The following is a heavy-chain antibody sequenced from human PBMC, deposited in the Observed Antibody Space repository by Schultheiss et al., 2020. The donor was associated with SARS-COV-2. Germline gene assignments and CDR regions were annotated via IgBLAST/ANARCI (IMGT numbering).Heavy chain of an antibody. CDR2: INPNSGGT. CDR3: VAINCSGGSCYMNYYYGMDV. V-gene: IGHV1-2*02. Sequence: ASVKVSCKASGGTFSSYAISWVRQAPGQGLEWMGWINPNSGGTNYAQKFQGRVTMTRDTSTSTVYMELSSLRSEDTAVYYCVAINCSGGSCYMNYYYGMDVWGQGTTVTVSS. J-gene: IGHJ6*02. D-gene: IGHD2-15*01. CDR1: GGTFSSYA.